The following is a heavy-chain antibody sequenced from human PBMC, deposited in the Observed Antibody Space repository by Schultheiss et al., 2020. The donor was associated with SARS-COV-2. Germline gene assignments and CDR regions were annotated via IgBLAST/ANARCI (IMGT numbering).Heavy chain of an antibody. CDR2: IYYSGST. CDR1: GGSISSSSYY. Sequence: SETLSLTCTVSGGSISSSSYYWGWIRQPPGKGLEWIGSIYYSGSTYYNPSLKSRVTISVDTSKNQFSLKLSSVTAADTAVYYCARSRGTVTNVYYFDYWGQGTLVTVSS. D-gene: IGHD4-17*01. V-gene: IGHV4-39*01. J-gene: IGHJ4*02. CDR3: ARSRGTVTNVYYFDY.